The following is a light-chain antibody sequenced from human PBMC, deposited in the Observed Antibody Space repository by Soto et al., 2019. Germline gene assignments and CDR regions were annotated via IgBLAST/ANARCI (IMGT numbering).Light chain of an antibody. CDR1: QSVSSSY. CDR2: GAC. J-gene: IGKJ1*01. CDR3: QQYGSSPGT. Sequence: EIVLMSSASASFLTPGKKDTVSGRASQSVSSSYLAWYQQKPGQAPRLLIYGACSRATGIPDRFSGSGSGTDFTLTISRLEPEDFGVYDCQQYGSSPGTFGQGTKVDIK. V-gene: IGKV3-20*01.